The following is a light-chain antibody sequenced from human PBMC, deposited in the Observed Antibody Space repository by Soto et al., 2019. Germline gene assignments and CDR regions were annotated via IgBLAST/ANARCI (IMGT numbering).Light chain of an antibody. CDR2: GIS. CDR3: QQYSTLPHT. V-gene: IGKV3-20*01. J-gene: IGKJ2*01. CDR1: QSVTNSF. Sequence: ENVLTQSPGNVSLSPGERATLSCRASQSVTNSFFAWYQQKPGQAPRLLIYGISSRATGIPDRFRGSGSGTAFTLTISRLEPEDFVVYYCQQYSTLPHTFGQGTKLEVK.